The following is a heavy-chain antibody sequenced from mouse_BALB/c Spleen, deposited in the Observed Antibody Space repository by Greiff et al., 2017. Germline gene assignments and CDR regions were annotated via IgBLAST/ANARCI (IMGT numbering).Heavy chain of an antibody. Sequence: EVQLQQSGPGLVKPSQTVSLTCTVTGISITTGNYRWSWIRQFPGNKLEWIGYIYYSGTITYNPSLTSRTTITRDTSKNQFFLEMNSLTAEDTATYYCARDYYGYGFDYWGQGTTLTVSS. CDR2: IYYSGTI. CDR3: ARDYYGYGFDY. V-gene: IGHV3-5*02. J-gene: IGHJ2*01. CDR1: GISITTGNYR. D-gene: IGHD1-2*01.